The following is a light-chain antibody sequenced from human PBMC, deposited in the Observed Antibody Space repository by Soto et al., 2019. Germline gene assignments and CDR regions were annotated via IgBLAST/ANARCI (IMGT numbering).Light chain of an antibody. CDR1: SSDVGGYNY. Sequence: QSVLTQPASVSGSPGQSITISCTGTSSDVGGYNYVSWYQQYPGKAPKLMIYDVSGRPSGVSNRFSGSKSGNTASLTISGLQAEDEADYYCRSYTSSSLGVVFGGGTKLTVL. CDR2: DVS. J-gene: IGLJ2*01. V-gene: IGLV2-14*03. CDR3: RSYTSSSLGVV.